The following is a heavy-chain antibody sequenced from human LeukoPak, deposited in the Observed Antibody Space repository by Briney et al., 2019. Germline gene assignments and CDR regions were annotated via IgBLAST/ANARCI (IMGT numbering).Heavy chain of an antibody. J-gene: IGHJ4*02. CDR3: ATDWSGDDRFDY. CDR2: IKQDGSEQ. V-gene: IGHV3-7*05. CDR1: GFTFSRYW. Sequence: QPGGSLRLSCAASGFTFSRYWMTWVRQAPGKGLEWVANIKQDGSEQYYVDSVRGRFTISRDNTKNSLYLQMNSLGVEDTAVYYCATDWSGDDRFDYWGQGTLVTVSS. D-gene: IGHD3-3*01.